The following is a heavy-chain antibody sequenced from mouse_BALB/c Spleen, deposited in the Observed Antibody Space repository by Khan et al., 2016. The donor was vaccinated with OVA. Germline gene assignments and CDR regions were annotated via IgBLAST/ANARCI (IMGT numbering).Heavy chain of an antibody. J-gene: IGHJ3*01. CDR2: ISSDGDYT. CDR1: GFTFSTYA. V-gene: IGHV5-9-3*01. CDR3: ASSVYGDFAY. Sequence: EVELVESGGGLVKPGGSLKLSCAASGFTFSTYAMSWVRQTPEKRLEWVATISSDGDYTYCPDNVTGRFTISRDNAKNTWYLQMSGLRAEDTARYCWASSVYGDFAYWGQGSVVCVSA. D-gene: IGHD2-13*01.